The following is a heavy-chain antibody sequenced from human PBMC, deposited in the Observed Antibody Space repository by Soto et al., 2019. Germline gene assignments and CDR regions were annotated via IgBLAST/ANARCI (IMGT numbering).Heavy chain of an antibody. CDR3: ARTAGTFDNFWSGYGYDI. V-gene: IGHV4-59*13. CDR2: IYYSGTT. J-gene: IGHJ3*02. Sequence: NPSETLSLTCSVSGGSIDTYYWTWFRQAPGRGLECIGNIYYSGTTNINPALESRVSLSIDRAKRQFSLTLSSVTAADTAVYYCARTAGTFDNFWSGYGYDIWCPGTKVTVSS. CDR1: GGSIDTYY. D-gene: IGHD3-3*01.